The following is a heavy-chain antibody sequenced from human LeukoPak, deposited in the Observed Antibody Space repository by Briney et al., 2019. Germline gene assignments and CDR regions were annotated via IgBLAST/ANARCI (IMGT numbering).Heavy chain of an antibody. J-gene: IGHJ4*02. D-gene: IGHD3-10*01. CDR2: IIPLFGSA. V-gene: IGHV1-69*13. CDR1: GYTFINYG. Sequence: SVKVSCKASGYTFINYGINWVRQAPGQGLEWMGGIIPLFGSADYAQKFQGRVTFTADESTSTAYMELSSLRPEDTAVYYCARDLVGSAISYSSGAWDYWGQGTLVTVSS. CDR3: ARDLVGSAISYSSGAWDY.